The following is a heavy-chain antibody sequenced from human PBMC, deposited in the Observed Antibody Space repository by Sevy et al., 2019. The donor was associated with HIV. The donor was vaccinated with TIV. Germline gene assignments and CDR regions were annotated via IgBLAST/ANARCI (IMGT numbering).Heavy chain of an antibody. CDR3: ARVWERMTTVTKGYYYGMDV. Sequence: GGSLRLSCAASGFTFSSYWMSWVRQAPGKGLEWVANIKQDGSEKYYVDSVKGRFTISRDNAKNSLYLQMNSLRAEDTAVYYCARVWERMTTVTKGYYYGMDVWGQGTMVTVSS. D-gene: IGHD4-17*01. CDR1: GFTFSSYW. J-gene: IGHJ6*02. CDR2: IKQDGSEK. V-gene: IGHV3-7*01.